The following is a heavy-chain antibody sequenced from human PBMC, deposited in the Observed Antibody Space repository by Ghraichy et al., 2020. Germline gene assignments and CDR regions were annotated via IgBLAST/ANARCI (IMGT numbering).Heavy chain of an antibody. V-gene: IGHV4-34*01. CDR2: INHSGST. CDR3: ARAARQASFVRYFDY. J-gene: IGHJ4*02. D-gene: IGHD6-6*01. Sequence: SETLSLTCAVYGGSFSGYYWSWIRQPPGKGLEWIGEINHSGSTNYNPSLKSRVTISVDTSKNQFSLKLSSVTAADTAVYYCARAARQASFVRYFDYWGQGTLVTVSS. CDR1: GGSFSGYY.